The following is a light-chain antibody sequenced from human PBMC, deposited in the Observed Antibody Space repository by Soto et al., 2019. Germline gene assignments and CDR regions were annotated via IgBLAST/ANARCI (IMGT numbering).Light chain of an antibody. J-gene: IGLJ1*01. V-gene: IGLV2-14*01. CDR1: SSDVGGYNY. Sequence: QSVLAQPASVSGSPGQSITISCTGTSSDVGGYNYVSWYQQHPGKAPKLMIYEVSNLPSGVSNRSSGSKSGNTASLTISGLQAEDEADYYCSSYTSSTFYVFGTGTKVTVL. CDR2: EVS. CDR3: SSYTSSTFYV.